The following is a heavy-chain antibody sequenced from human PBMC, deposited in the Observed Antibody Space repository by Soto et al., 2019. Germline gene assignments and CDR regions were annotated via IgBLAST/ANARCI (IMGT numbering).Heavy chain of an antibody. CDR2: IYHSGST. J-gene: IGHJ4*02. CDR1: GTSISSTFW. D-gene: IGHD6-13*01. CDR3: AYSSTPFDY. Sequence: PSETLSLTCAVSGTSISSTFWWTWVRQPPGKGLEWIGEIYHSGSTKYNPSLKSRVTISVDKSNNQFSLELRAVTAADTAVYYCAYSSTPFDYWGQGTLVTVSS. V-gene: IGHV4-4*02.